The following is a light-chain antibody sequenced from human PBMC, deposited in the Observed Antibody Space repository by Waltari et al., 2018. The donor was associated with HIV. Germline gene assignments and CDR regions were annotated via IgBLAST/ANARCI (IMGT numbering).Light chain of an antibody. CDR2: DAS. Sequence: DIQVTQAPSNLPSSVGDSVPITCRSSQTIADKVNWYQQKSGEAPKVLIYDASTLETGVPSRFSGSGSGTDFTLTISSLQPDDFATYFCQQSFRSPLTFGPGTKVDI. CDR1: QTIADK. CDR3: QQSFRSPLT. J-gene: IGKJ3*01. V-gene: IGKV1-39*01.